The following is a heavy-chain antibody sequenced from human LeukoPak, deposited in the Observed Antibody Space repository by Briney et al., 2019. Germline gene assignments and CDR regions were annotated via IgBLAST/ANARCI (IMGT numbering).Heavy chain of an antibody. V-gene: IGHV3-53*01. CDR2: ICSSGTT. D-gene: IGHD3-9*01. CDR1: GFTVSTNY. Sequence: GGSLRLSCAASGFTVSTNYMSWVRQAPGKGLEWVSIICSSGTTYYADSVKGRFTISRDNSKNTLYLQISSLRAEDTAVYYCARDLDWLLFDYWGQGTLVTVSS. J-gene: IGHJ4*02. CDR3: ARDLDWLLFDY.